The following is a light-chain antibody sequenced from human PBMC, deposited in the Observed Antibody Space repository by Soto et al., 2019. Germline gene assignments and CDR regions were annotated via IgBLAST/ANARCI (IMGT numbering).Light chain of an antibody. J-gene: IGKJ1*01. CDR2: GAS. CDR1: QPISRN. CDR3: QLDNFLLRT. Sequence: EIVTSQSPSTLPRTTCQGASLXCRASQPISRNLAWYQQKPGQAPRHLIYGASTRATDIPGRFSGGGSGTEFTLTICSLQSEDFAIYFCQLDNFLLRTFCHGT. V-gene: IGKV3-15*01.